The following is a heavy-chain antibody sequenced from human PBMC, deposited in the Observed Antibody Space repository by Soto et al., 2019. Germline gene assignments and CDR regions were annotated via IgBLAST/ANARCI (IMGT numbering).Heavy chain of an antibody. CDR3: XXXXXXXXXXXXXXXDYYGMDV. V-gene: IGHV3-11*01. CDR2: TGRSLYPI. J-gene: IGHJ6*02. Sequence: HVQLVESGGGLVEPGGSLRLSCAASGFSFSDYYVNWIRQAPXXXXXXXSYTGRSLYPIYYADSVKGRFSISRDSAKNSVFLQMNSXXXXXXXXXXXXXXXXXXXXXXXXXXDYYGMDVWGRGTTIIVSS. CDR1: GFSFSDYY.